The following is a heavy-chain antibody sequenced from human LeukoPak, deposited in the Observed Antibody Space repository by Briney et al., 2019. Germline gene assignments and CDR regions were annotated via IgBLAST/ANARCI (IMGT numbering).Heavy chain of an antibody. Sequence: SQTLSLTCDITGDGVSNNHAAWNWIRQSPSRGLEWLGRTYYRSKWYNDYGVSVKSRMTINADTSKNQFSLQLNSVTPEDTAVYYCARDYDYSVDYWGQGVLVTVSS. J-gene: IGHJ4*02. CDR1: GDGVSNNHAA. CDR2: TYYRSKWYN. CDR3: ARDYDYSVDY. D-gene: IGHD5/OR15-5a*01. V-gene: IGHV6-1*01.